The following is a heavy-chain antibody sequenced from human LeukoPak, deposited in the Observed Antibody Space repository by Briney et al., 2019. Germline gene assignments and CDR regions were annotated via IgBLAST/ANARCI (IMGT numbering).Heavy chain of an antibody. CDR3: ARRRQYDSSLFWNFDI. J-gene: IGHJ2*01. V-gene: IGHV4-34*01. CDR2: INHSGHT. D-gene: IGHD6-6*01. CDR1: GGSFSGYY. Sequence: SETLSLTCAVYGGSFSGYYWSWIRQSPGKGLEWIGEINHSGHTNYNSSLKRRVTMSVDTSTPPLSLKLRSVTAADTAVYYCARRRQYDSSLFWNFDIWGRGTLVTISS.